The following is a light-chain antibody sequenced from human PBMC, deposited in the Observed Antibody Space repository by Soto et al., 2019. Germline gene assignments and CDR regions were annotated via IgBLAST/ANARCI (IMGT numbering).Light chain of an antibody. CDR3: CSYAGSSSWV. CDR1: SSDVGSYNL. V-gene: IGLV2-23*01. CDR2: EGS. Sequence: QSVLTQPASVSGSPGQSITISCTGTSSDVGSYNLVSWYQQHPGKAPKLMIYEGSKRPSGVSNRFSGSKSGNTASLTISELQAEDEADYYCCSYAGSSSWVFGTGNEVTV. J-gene: IGLJ1*01.